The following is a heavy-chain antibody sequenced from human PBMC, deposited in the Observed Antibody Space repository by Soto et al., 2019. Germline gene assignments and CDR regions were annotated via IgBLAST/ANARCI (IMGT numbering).Heavy chain of an antibody. D-gene: IGHD6-19*01. Sequence: QVQLVQSGAEVKKPVSSVKVSCKASGGTFSSYAISWVRQAPGQGLEWMGGIIPIFGTANYAQKFQGRVTITADESTSTAYMELRSLRSEDTAVYYCARGGAGIAVLNWFDPWGQGTLVTVSS. V-gene: IGHV1-69*01. J-gene: IGHJ5*02. CDR2: IIPIFGTA. CDR3: ARGGAGIAVLNWFDP. CDR1: GGTFSSYA.